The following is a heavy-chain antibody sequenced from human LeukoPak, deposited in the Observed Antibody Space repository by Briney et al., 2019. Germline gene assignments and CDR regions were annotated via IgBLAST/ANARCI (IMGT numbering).Heavy chain of an antibody. CDR1: GGSISSSSYY. CDR3: ARRGDYGGKIDY. Sequence: PSETLSLTCTVSGGSISSSSYYWGWIRQPPGKGLDWIGSIYYSGSTYYNPSLKSRVTISVDTSKNQFSLKLSSVTAADTAVYYCARRGDYGGKIDYWGQGTLVTVSS. CDR2: IYYSGST. J-gene: IGHJ4*02. D-gene: IGHD4-23*01. V-gene: IGHV4-39*01.